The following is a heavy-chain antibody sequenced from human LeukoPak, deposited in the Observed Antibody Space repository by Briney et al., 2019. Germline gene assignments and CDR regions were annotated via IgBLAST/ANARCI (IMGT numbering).Heavy chain of an antibody. CDR3: AKGFRGAATDAFHI. CDR2: ISGDGEST. J-gene: IGHJ3*02. CDR1: GFSFSTYA. V-gene: IGHV3-23*01. D-gene: IGHD3-10*01. Sequence: GGSLRLSCAASGFSFSTYAMNWVRQAPGKGLEWVSLISGDGESTYADSVKGRFTLSRDNSKRMLYLQMNSLRAEDTAVYYCAKGFRGAATDAFHIWGQGTMVTVSS.